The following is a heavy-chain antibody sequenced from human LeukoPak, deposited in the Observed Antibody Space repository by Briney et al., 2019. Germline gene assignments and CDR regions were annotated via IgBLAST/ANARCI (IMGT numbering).Heavy chain of an antibody. CDR3: ARTRGGAAGTWDY. D-gene: IGHD6-13*01. J-gene: IGHJ4*02. CDR2: IIPIFGTA. CDR1: GGTFSSYA. Sequence: SVKVSCKACGGTFSSYAISWVRQAPGQGLEWMGGIIPIFGTANYAQKFQGRVTITADESTSTAYMELSSLRSEDTAVYYCARTRGGAAGTWDYWGQGTLVTVSS. V-gene: IGHV1-69*13.